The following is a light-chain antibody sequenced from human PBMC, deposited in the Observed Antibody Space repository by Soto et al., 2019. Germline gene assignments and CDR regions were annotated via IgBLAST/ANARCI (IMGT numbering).Light chain of an antibody. V-gene: IGLV2-14*03. CDR3: KSLTTSTTII. CDR1: SSDIGAYNF. J-gene: IGLJ2*01. CDR2: DVN. Sequence: QSALTPPASVSGSPGQSITISCTGTSSDIGAYNFVSWYQQHTGKAHKLMLYDVNIRPSGVSNRFAGSESGNTASLTISGLEAEDGDDYFGKSLTTSTTIIFDGGNK.